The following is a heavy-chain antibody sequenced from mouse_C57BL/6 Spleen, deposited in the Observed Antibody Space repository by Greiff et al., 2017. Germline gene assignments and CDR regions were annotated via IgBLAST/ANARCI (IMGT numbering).Heavy chain of an antibody. CDR2: IDPETGGT. D-gene: IGHD2-5*01. Sequence: LVESGAELVRPGASVTLSCKASGYTFTDYEMHWVKQTPVHGLEWIGAIDPETGGTAYNQKFKGKAILTADKSSSTAYMELRSLTSEDSAVYYCTRVYSNYYYAMDYWGQGTSVTVSS. V-gene: IGHV1-15*01. J-gene: IGHJ4*01. CDR3: TRVYSNYYYAMDY. CDR1: GYTFTDYE.